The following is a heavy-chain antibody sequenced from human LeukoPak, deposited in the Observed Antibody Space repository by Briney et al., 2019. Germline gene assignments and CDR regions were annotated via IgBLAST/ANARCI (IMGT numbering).Heavy chain of an antibody. CDR3: AKSGDYYFDY. Sequence: GGSLRLSCAASGFTFSSHGMHWVRQAPGKGLEWVAVISYDGSNNYYADPVKGRSTISRDNSKNTLYLQMNSLRAEDTAVYYCAKSGDYYFDYWGQGTLVTVSS. J-gene: IGHJ4*02. CDR1: GFTFSSHG. CDR2: ISYDGSNN. V-gene: IGHV3-30*18. D-gene: IGHD3-10*01.